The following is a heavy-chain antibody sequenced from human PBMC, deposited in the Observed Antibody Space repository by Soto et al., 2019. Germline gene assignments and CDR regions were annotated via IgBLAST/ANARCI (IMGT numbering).Heavy chain of an antibody. V-gene: IGHV1-46*01. Sequence: ASVKVSCKASGYTFTSCSMRWVRQAPGQGLEWMGIINPTSGNTGYAQKFQGRVTMTRNTSMSTDYMELSSLRSEDTAVYYCARPPVTTSPSYYFYYMDVWGKGTTVTVSS. CDR2: INPTSGNT. CDR1: GYTFTSCS. J-gene: IGHJ6*03. CDR3: ARPPVTTSPSYYFYYMDV. D-gene: IGHD4-17*01.